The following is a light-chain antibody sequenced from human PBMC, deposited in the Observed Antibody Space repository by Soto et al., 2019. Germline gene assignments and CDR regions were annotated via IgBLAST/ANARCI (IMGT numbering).Light chain of an antibody. V-gene: IGLV1-44*01. J-gene: IGLJ2*01. CDR1: SSNIGSYT. CDR2: SNN. CDR3: AAWDDRLNGPV. Sequence: QSVLTQPPSASGTPGQRVTVSCSGSSSNIGSYTVNWYQQLPGTAPKLLTYSNNQRTAGFPDRFSGSKSGTSASLAMSGPKSEDETAYYCAAWDDRLNGPVFGGGTKLTVL.